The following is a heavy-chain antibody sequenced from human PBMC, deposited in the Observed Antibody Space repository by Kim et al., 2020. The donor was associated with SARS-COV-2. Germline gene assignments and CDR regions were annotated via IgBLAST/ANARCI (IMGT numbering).Heavy chain of an antibody. CDR2: LNEDGSEK. CDR1: GFNFREYW. V-gene: IGHV3-7*01. J-gene: IGHJ4*02. Sequence: GGSLRLSCAASGFNFREYWMRWVRQSPGKGLEWVADLNEDGSEKFYMDYVRGRFTISRDNAKNSLFLQMNSLRDEDAALYYCARGGSYSFEYWGQGSLVT. CDR3: ARGGSYSFEY. D-gene: IGHD5-12*01.